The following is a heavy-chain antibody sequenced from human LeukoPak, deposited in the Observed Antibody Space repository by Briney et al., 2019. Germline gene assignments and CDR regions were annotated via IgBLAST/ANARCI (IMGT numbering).Heavy chain of an antibody. CDR1: GGSISSYY. Sequence: SETLSLTCTVSGGSISSYYWSWIRQPPGKGLEWIGYIYYSGSTNYNPSLKSRVTISVDTSKNQFSLKLSSVTAADTAVYYCAREGLGVLWFGELLRKHYYYYMDVWGKGTTVTISS. CDR2: IYYSGST. D-gene: IGHD3-10*01. V-gene: IGHV4-59*12. CDR3: AREGLGVLWFGELLRKHYYYYMDV. J-gene: IGHJ6*03.